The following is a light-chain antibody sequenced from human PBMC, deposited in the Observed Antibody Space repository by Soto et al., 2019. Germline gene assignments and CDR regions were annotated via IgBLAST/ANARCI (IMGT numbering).Light chain of an antibody. CDR2: DVT. CDR1: PSDIGGYNY. J-gene: IGLJ2*01. Sequence: QSVLTQPASVSGSPGQSITISCSGTPSDIGGYNYVSWYQHLPGKAPKVIIYDVTNRPSGVSSRFSGSKSGTTASLTISGLQAEDEANYYCGSYTISSTLMIFGGGTKVTVL. CDR3: GSYTISSTLMI. V-gene: IGLV2-14*03.